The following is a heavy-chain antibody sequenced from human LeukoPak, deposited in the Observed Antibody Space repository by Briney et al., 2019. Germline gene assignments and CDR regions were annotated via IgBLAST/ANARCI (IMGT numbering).Heavy chain of an antibody. Sequence: SQTLSLTCTVSGGSISSGSYCWSWIRQSAGKGLEWIGRVYTSGSTNYNPSLKSRVTISVDTPKNQFSLKLSSVTAADTAVYFCARERGYAGTFDYWGQGTLVTVSS. V-gene: IGHV4-61*02. CDR2: VYTSGST. J-gene: IGHJ4*02. CDR3: ARERGYAGTFDY. D-gene: IGHD4-23*01. CDR1: GGSISSGSYC.